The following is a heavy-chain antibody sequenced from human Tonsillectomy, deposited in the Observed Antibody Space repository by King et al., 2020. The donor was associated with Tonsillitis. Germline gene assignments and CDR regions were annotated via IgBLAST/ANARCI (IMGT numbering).Heavy chain of an antibody. D-gene: IGHD3-10*02. J-gene: IGHJ4*02. Sequence: QLVQSGGDVVQPGRSLRLSCAASGFTFSNYGMHWVRQAPGKGLEWVALISYDGSNEYYADSVKGRFTISRDNSKNTVYLQLNSLRAEDTAVYFCYVGGADVGGDGCFAHWGQGTPVTVSS. CDR2: ISYDGSNE. CDR1: GFTFSNYG. V-gene: IGHV3-30*03. CDR3: YVGGADVGGDGCFAH.